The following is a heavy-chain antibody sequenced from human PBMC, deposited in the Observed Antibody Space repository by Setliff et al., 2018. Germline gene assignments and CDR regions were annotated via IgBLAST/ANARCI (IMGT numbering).Heavy chain of an antibody. CDR1: GFTFNTYA. J-gene: IGHJ4*02. CDR2: ISDTALGI. CDR3: AHIMGRVWDY. V-gene: IGHV3-23*01. Sequence: PGGSLRLSCAASGFTFNTYAMSWVRQPPGKGLEWVSSISDTALGIYYADSVRGRFTLTKDTSKNQVVLTMSNVDPVDTATYYCAHIMGRVWDYWGPGTLVTV. D-gene: IGHD3-16*01.